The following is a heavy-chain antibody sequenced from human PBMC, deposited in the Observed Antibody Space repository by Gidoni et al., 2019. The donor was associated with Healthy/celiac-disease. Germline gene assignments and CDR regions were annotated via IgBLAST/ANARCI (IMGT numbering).Heavy chain of an antibody. D-gene: IGHD2-15*01. V-gene: IGHV3-7*01. CDR2: IKQDGSEK. J-gene: IGHJ6*02. CDR1: GFTFSRYL. Sequence: EVQLVESGGGLVQPGGSLGLSCAASGFTFSRYLMSWVRPAPGKGLEWVANIKQDGSEKYYVDSVKGRFTISRDNAKNSLYLKMNSLRAEDTAVYYCARDDEAATDYYGMDVWGQGTTVTVSS. CDR3: ARDDEAATDYYGMDV.